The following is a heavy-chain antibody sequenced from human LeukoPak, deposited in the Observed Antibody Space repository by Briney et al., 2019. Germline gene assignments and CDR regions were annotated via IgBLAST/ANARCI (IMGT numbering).Heavy chain of an antibody. CDR1: GFTFSSYS. V-gene: IGHV3-30*18. CDR3: AKEYASSGYFATWVNAFDI. J-gene: IGHJ3*02. CDR2: ISYDGSNK. Sequence: GGSLRLSCAASGFTFSSYSMTWVRQAPGKGLEWVAVISYDGSNKYYADSVKGRFTISRDNSKNTLYLQMNSLRAEDTAVYYCAKEYASSGYFATWVNAFDIWGQGTMVTVSS. D-gene: IGHD3-22*01.